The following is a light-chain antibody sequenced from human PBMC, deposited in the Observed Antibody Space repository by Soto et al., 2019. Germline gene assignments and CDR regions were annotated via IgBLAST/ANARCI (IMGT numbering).Light chain of an antibody. CDR1: QRVLYSSNNDNY. V-gene: IGKV4-1*01. J-gene: IGKJ5*01. CDR3: QQYYTPVA. CDR2: RAS. Sequence: VLTQSPASVAVSRGGXAXISCXASQRVLYSSNNDNYLGWYQQKRGEPTKLIIYRASSRESGVPDRFSGSGSGTDSTLTISIQPAEDAAVYYCQQYYTPVAFGQGTRVEIK.